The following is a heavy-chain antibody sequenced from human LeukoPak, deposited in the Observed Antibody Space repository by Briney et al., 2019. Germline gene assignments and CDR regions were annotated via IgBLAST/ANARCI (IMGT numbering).Heavy chain of an antibody. CDR3: ARNLRYYYYYGMDV. J-gene: IGHJ6*02. CDR1: GGTFSSYA. CDR2: IIPILGIA. Sequence: SEKVSCKASGGTFSSYAISWVRQAPGQGLEWMGRIIPILGIANYAQKFQGRVTITADKSTSTAYMELSSLRSEDTAVYYCARNLRYYYYYGMDVWGQGTTVTVSS. V-gene: IGHV1-69*04.